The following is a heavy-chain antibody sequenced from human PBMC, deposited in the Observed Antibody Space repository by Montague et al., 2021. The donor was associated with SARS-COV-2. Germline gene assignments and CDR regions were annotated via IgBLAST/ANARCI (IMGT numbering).Heavy chain of an antibody. CDR1: GGSISTYYY. D-gene: IGHD2-15*01. Sequence: SETLSLTCTVPGGSISTYYYWGWIRQPPGKGLEWIGSIYYGGSTYYNPSLKSRVTISVDTSMNHFSLKLSSVTAADTAVYYCARDQGVYCSGGSCYNSDYWGQGTLVTVSS. CDR2: IYYGGST. CDR3: ARDQGVYCSGGSCYNSDY. V-gene: IGHV4-39*02. J-gene: IGHJ4*02.